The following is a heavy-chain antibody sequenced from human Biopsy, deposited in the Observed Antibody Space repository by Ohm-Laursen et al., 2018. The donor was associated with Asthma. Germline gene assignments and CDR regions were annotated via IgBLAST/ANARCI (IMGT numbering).Heavy chain of an antibody. CDR3: ARPSPNRDILYYYYHMDV. D-gene: IGHD3-3*02. CDR1: GYILTDLS. Sequence: ASVKVSCKISGYILTDLSMHWVRQAPGQGLEWMGGHDHEEGGTVNAQRFQGRVTITADIFTRTVYMELSGLRFDDTAIYYCARPSPNRDILYYYYHMDVWGQGTTVIVSS. J-gene: IGHJ6*02. CDR2: HDHEEGGT. V-gene: IGHV1-24*01.